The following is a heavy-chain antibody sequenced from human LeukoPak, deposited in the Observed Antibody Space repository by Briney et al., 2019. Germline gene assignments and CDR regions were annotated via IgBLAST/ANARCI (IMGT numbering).Heavy chain of an antibody. CDR3: ARDHPHRCSGGSCYLLPFDP. J-gene: IGHJ5*02. CDR2: INAGNGNT. Sequence: ASVKVSCKASGYTFTSYAMHWVRQAPGQRLEWMGWINAGNGNTKYSQKFQGRVTITRDTSASTAYMELSSLGSEDTAVYYCARDHPHRCSGGSCYLLPFDPWGQGTLVTVSS. D-gene: IGHD2-15*01. V-gene: IGHV1-3*01. CDR1: GYTFTSYA.